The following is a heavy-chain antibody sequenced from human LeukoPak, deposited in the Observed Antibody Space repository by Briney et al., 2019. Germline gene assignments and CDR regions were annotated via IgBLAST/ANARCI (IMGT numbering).Heavy chain of an antibody. J-gene: IGHJ1*01. CDR3: ARVYSTEYFQH. CDR2: IYYSGST. V-gene: IGHV4-59*12. D-gene: IGHD2-21*01. CDR1: GGSISSYY. Sequence: SETLSLACTVSGGSISSYYWSWIRQPPGKGLEWIGYIYYSGSTNYNPSLKSRVTISVDKSKNQFSLKLSSVTAADTAVYYCARVYSTEYFQHWGQGTLVTVSS.